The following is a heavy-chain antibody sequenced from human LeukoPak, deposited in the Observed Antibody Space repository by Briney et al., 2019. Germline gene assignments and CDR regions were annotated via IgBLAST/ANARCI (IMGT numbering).Heavy chain of an antibody. CDR3: ARADCSSTSCYPTFDY. D-gene: IGHD2-2*01. J-gene: IGHJ4*02. V-gene: IGHV1-18*01. Sequence: ASVKVSCKASGYTFTNYGISWVRQAPGQGLEWMGWISAYNGNINYAQKLQVRVTMTTDTSTSTAYMELRSLRSDDTAVYYCARADCSSTSCYPTFDYWGQGTLVTVSS. CDR1: GYTFTNYG. CDR2: ISAYNGNI.